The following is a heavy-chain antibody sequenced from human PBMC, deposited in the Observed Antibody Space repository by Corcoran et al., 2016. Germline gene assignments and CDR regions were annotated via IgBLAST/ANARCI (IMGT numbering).Heavy chain of an antibody. J-gene: IGHJ6*02. CDR1: GGSFRGYY. V-gene: IGHV4-34*01. Sequence: QVQLQQWGAGLLKPSETLSLTCAVYGGSFRGYYWSWIRPPPGKGLEWIGEIKHSGSTNYNPSLKRRVTISVDTSKNQFSLKLSSVTAADTAVYYWARCPGYSSGWHVSYGMDVWGQGTTVTVSS. D-gene: IGHD6-19*01. CDR3: ARCPGYSSGWHVSYGMDV. CDR2: IKHSGST.